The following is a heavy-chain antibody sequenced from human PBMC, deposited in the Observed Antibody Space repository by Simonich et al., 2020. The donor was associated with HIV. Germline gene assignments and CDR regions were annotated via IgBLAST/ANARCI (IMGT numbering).Heavy chain of an antibody. D-gene: IGHD4-17*01. CDR2: INHSRST. J-gene: IGHJ6*03. V-gene: IGHV4-34*01. Sequence: QVHLQQWGAGLLKLSETLSLTCAVYGGSFSGYYWNWIRHPPGKGLEWNGEINHSRSTNYNPPLKSRVTRSVDTSKNQFSLKLSSGTAADTAVYYCAREPGDDYGDYLPLYYYYMDVWGKGTTVTVSS. CDR1: GGSFSGYY. CDR3: AREPGDDYGDYLPLYYYYMDV.